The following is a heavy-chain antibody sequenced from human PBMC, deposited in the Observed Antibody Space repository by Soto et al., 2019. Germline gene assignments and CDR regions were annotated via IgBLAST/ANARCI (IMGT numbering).Heavy chain of an antibody. CDR3: ARGGGILVVTDPYDH. Sequence: ASVKVSCKASGYTFTGYYMHWVRQAPGQGLEWMGWINPNSGGTNYAQKFQGWVTMTRDTSISTAYMELSGLRSDDTAVYYCARGGGILVVTDPYDHWGQGTLVTVSS. D-gene: IGHD2-21*02. CDR2: INPNSGGT. CDR1: GYTFTGYY. V-gene: IGHV1-2*04. J-gene: IGHJ4*02.